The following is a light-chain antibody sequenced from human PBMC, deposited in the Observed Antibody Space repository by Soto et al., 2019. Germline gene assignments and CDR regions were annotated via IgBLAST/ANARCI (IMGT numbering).Light chain of an antibody. Sequence: EIVLTQSPGTLSLSPGERATLSCRATESVVSNYLAWYQLKPGQAPRLLIYDASSRATGIPDRFSGSGSGTDFTLTISRLEPEDFAMYYCQQYGSSPRTFGPGTKVDIK. CDR2: DAS. CDR3: QQYGSSPRT. J-gene: IGKJ3*01. V-gene: IGKV3-20*01. CDR1: ESVVSNY.